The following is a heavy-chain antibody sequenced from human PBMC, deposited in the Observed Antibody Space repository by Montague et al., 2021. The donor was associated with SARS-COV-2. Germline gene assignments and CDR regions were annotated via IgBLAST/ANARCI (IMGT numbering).Heavy chain of an antibody. D-gene: IGHD3-10*01. CDR1: GGSISSGSYY. V-gene: IGHV4-61*02. Sequence: TLSLTCTVSGGSISSGSYYWSWIRQPAGKGLEWIGRIYTSGSTNYNPSLKSRVTISVDTSKNQFSLKLSSVTAADTAVYYCARVGVGTMVRGVIPAYYCYGMDVWGQGTTVTGSS. J-gene: IGHJ6*02. CDR2: IYTSGST. CDR3: ARVGVGTMVRGVIPAYYCYGMDV.